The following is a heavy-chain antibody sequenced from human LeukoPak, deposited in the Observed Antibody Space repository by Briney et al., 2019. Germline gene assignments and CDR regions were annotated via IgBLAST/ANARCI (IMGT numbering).Heavy chain of an antibody. CDR3: ARDPWAVASYFDH. Sequence: GGSLRLSCAASGLTFSIDSMNWVRQAPGKGLEWVSSISSSSSYIYYADSVKGRFTISRDNAKNPLYLQMNSLRAEDTAVYYCARDPWAVASYFDHWGQGSLVTVSS. D-gene: IGHD4-23*01. V-gene: IGHV3-21*01. CDR2: ISSSSSYI. J-gene: IGHJ4*02. CDR1: GLTFSIDS.